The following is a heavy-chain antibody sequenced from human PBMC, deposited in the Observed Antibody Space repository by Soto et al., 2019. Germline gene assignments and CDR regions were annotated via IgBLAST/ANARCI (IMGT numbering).Heavy chain of an antibody. CDR3: VRDGTKNLRDWFDP. Sequence: PSDTLSLTCTVSCGSISSSSYYWRWIRQPPGKGLEWIGRIYATGSTDYNPSLKSRLTMSVDMSKKQFSLTLRSVTAADTAMYYCVRDGTKNLRDWFDPWGQGILVTVSS. V-gene: IGHV4-39*07. CDR2: IYATGST. CDR1: CGSISSSSYY. D-gene: IGHD1-1*01. J-gene: IGHJ5*02.